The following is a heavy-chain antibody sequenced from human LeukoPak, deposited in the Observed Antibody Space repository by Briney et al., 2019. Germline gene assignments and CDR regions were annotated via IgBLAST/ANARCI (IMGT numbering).Heavy chain of an antibody. Sequence: SETLSLTCTVSGGSISSSSYYWGWIRQPPGKWLEWIGSIYYSGSTYYNPSLKSRVTISVDTSKNQFSLKPSSVTAADTAVYYCARGTMARGVIGAFDIWGQGTMVTVSS. D-gene: IGHD3-10*01. J-gene: IGHJ3*02. CDR1: GGSISSSSYY. V-gene: IGHV4-39*01. CDR2: IYYSGST. CDR3: ARGTMARGVIGAFDI.